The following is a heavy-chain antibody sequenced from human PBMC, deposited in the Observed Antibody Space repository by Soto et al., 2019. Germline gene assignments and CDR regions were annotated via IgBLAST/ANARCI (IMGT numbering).Heavy chain of an antibody. Sequence: PGGSLRLSCAASGFTFSSYGMHWVRQAPGKGLEWVAVISYDGSNKYYADSVKGRFTISRDNSKNTLYLQMNSLRAEDTAVYYCAKSITMVRFDYWGQGTLVTV. CDR3: AKSITMVRFDY. CDR2: ISYDGSNK. V-gene: IGHV3-30*18. J-gene: IGHJ4*02. CDR1: GFTFSSYG. D-gene: IGHD3-10*01.